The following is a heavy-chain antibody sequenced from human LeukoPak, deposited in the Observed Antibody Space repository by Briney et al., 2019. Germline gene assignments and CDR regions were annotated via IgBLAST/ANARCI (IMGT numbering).Heavy chain of an antibody. CDR1: GFAFSDDS. J-gene: IGHJ4*02. Sequence: PGGSLRLSCVASGFAFSDDSMNWVRQPPGKGLEWVSSISSTSTYIYYADSVKGRFTISRDNAKNPLYLQMNSLRAEDTAVYYCARDKYNWNLGLIDYWGQGTLVTVSS. CDR3: ARDKYNWNLGLIDY. D-gene: IGHD1-7*01. CDR2: ISSTSTYI. V-gene: IGHV3-21*01.